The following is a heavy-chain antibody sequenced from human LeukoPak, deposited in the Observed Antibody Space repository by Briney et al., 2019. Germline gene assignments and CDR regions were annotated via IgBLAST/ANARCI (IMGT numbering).Heavy chain of an antibody. V-gene: IGHV4-34*01. D-gene: IGHD3-16*02. CDR2: INHSGST. Sequence: SETLSLTCAVYGGSFSGYYWSWIRQPPGKGLEWIGEINHSGSTNYNPSLKSRVTISVDTSKNQFSLKLSSVTAADTAVYYCARDRYRRFDYWGQGTLVTVSS. J-gene: IGHJ4*02. CDR3: ARDRYRRFDY. CDR1: GGSFSGYY.